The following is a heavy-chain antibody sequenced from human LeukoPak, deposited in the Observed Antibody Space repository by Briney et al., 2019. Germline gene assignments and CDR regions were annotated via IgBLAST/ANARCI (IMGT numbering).Heavy chain of an antibody. V-gene: IGHV3-30*18. CDR1: GFTFSSYG. Sequence: PGRSLRLSCAASGFTFSSYGMHWVRQAPGKGLEWVAVISYDGSNKYYADSVKGRFTISRGNSKNTLYLQMNSLRAEDTAVYYCAKDRALAYSSSPSGAFDIWGQGTMVTVSS. CDR2: ISYDGSNK. D-gene: IGHD6-6*01. CDR3: AKDRALAYSSSPSGAFDI. J-gene: IGHJ3*02.